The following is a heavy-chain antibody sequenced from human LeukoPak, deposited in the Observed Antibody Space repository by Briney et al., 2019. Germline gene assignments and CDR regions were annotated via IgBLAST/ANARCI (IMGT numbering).Heavy chain of an antibody. CDR1: GGSISSGGYY. Sequence: SETLSLTCTVSGGSISSGGYYWSWIRQHPGKGLEWIGYIYYSGSTYYNPSLKSRVTISVDTSKNQFSLKLSSVTAADTAVYYCARSIDTAMGSDYWGQGTLVTVSS. J-gene: IGHJ4*02. V-gene: IGHV4-31*03. CDR3: ARSIDTAMGSDY. CDR2: IYYSGST. D-gene: IGHD5-18*01.